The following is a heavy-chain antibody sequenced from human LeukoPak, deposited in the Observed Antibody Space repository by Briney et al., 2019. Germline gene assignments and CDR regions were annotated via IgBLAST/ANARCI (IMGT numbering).Heavy chain of an antibody. J-gene: IGHJ4*02. CDR1: GFTFSSYA. D-gene: IGHD2-2*02. CDR2: ISGSGDGT. Sequence: GGSLRLSCAASGFTFSSYAMSWVRQAPGKGLEWVSAISGSGDGTYYADSVKGRFTISRDNSKNTLYLQMNSLRAEDTAVYYCAKGEGYCSGASCYTYRWGFDYWGQGTLVTVSS. V-gene: IGHV3-23*01. CDR3: AKGEGYCSGASCYTYRWGFDY.